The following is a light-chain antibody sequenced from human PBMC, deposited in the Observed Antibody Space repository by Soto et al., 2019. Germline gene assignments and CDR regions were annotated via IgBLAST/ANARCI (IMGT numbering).Light chain of an antibody. J-gene: IGKJ4*01. CDR2: AIS. CDR3: QQYGSSPLT. CDR1: QSVAANS. V-gene: IGKV3-20*01. Sequence: EIVLTQSPSTLSLSPGERATLSCRASQSVAANSLAWYQHKPGQGPRLLIYAISTRATGTPDRFSGSGSGTDFTLTIGKLEPEDFAVYYCQQYGSSPLTFGGGTKVDIK.